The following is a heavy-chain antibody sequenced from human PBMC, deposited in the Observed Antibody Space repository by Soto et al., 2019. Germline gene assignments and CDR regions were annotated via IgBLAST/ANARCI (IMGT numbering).Heavy chain of an antibody. CDR3: AHCKGIVISIVYFCS. Sequence: ASVKVSCKVSGYFLTALSIHWVRQAPGKGLEWMGGFDREDGETIYAQKFQSRVTMTEDTSTDSAYMELRSLTSENTAIYYCAHCKGIVISIVYFCSWSQGYLVTV. J-gene: IGHJ4*02. D-gene: IGHD1-26*01. V-gene: IGHV1-24*01. CDR2: FDREDGET. CDR1: GYFLTALS.